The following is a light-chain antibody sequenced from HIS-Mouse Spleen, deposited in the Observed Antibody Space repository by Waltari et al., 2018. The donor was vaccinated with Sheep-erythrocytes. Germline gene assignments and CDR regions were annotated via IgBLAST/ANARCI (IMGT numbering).Light chain of an antibody. V-gene: IGKV2-28*01. CDR3: MQALQTPRT. CDR2: LGS. CDR1: QSLLHSNGYNY. Sequence: IVMPQSPLSLPVTPGEPASIPCRSSQSLLHSNGYNYLDWYLQKPGPSPQLLIYLGSNRASGVPDRFSGSGSGTDFTLKISRVEAEDVGVYYCMQALQTPRTFGQGTKVEIK. J-gene: IGKJ1*01.